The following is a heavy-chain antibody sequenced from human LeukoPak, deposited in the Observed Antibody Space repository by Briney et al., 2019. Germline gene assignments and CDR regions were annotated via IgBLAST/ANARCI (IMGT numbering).Heavy chain of an antibody. V-gene: IGHV4-59*01. CDR1: GGSISSYY. CDR2: IYYSGST. J-gene: IGHJ6*03. D-gene: IGHD1-14*01. Sequence: SETLSLTCTVSGGSISSYYWSWIRQPLGKGLEWIGYIYYSGSTNYNPSLKSRVTISVDTSKNQFSLKLSSVTAADTAVYYCARVNPYYYYMDVWGKGTTVTISS. CDR3: ARVNPYYYYMDV.